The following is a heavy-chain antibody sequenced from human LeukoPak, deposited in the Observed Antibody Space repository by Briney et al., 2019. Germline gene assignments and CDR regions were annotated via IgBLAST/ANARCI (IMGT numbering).Heavy chain of an antibody. V-gene: IGHV3-30-3*01. J-gene: IGHJ6*02. Sequence: GGSLRLSCAASGFTFSSYAMHWFRQAPGKGLEWVAVISYDGSNKYYADSVKGRFTISRDNSKNTLYLQMNSLRAEDTAVYYCARDFISSSWYAYYYYGMDVWGQGTTVTVSS. D-gene: IGHD6-13*01. CDR3: ARDFISSSWYAYYYYGMDV. CDR2: ISYDGSNK. CDR1: GFTFSSYA.